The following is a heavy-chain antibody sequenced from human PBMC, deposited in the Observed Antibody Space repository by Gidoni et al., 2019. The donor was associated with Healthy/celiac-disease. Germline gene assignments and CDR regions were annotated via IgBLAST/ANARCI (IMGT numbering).Heavy chain of an antibody. J-gene: IGHJ4*02. CDR3: ARLDYSSSGELDY. CDR2: IYYSGST. D-gene: IGHD6-13*01. CDR1: GGSISSYY. Sequence: QVQLQESGPGLVKPSETLSLTCTVSGGSISSYYWSWIRQPPGKGLEWIGYIYYSGSTTYNPSLKSRVTISVDTSKNQFSLKLSSVTAADTAVYYCARLDYSSSGELDYWGQGTLVTVSS. V-gene: IGHV4-59*08.